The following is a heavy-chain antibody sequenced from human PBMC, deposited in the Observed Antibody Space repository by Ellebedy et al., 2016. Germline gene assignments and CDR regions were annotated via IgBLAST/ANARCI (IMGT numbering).Heavy chain of an antibody. V-gene: IGHV1-18*01. CDR2: ISAFTDLT. D-gene: IGHD3-22*01. CDR1: GYNFSSYG. J-gene: IGHJ4*02. Sequence: ASVKVSXXASGYNFSSYGVTWVRQAPGQGLEWMGWISAFTDLTNYAQSLQDRVTMTTDTSTNTAYMELRSLRSDDTAVYYCARDWGYNYDLLLDFWGQGTPVTVSS. CDR3: ARDWGYNYDLLLDF.